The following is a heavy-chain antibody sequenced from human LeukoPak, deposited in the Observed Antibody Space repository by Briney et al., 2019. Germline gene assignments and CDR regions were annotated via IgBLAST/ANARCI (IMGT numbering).Heavy chain of an antibody. CDR1: GHSFTGYH. J-gene: IGHJ4*02. V-gene: IGHV1-2*02. Sequence: ASVKVSCKASGHSFTGYHMHWVRQAPGQGLEWMGWINPNMGGTNYAQKLQGRVTMTTDTSTSTAYMELRSLRSDDTAVYYCATEVRGSYHRFDYWGQGTLVTVSS. D-gene: IGHD1-26*01. CDR3: ATEVRGSYHRFDY. CDR2: INPNMGGT.